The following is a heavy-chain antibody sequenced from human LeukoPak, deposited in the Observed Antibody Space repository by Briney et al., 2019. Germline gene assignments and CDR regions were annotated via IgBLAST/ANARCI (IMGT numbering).Heavy chain of an antibody. Sequence: ASVKVSCKASGGTFSSYAISWVRQAPGQGLEWMGGIIPIFGTANYAQKFQGRVTITADESTSTAYMELSSLRSEDTAVYYCARDRVDCSSTSCPLDYWGQGTLVTVSS. D-gene: IGHD2-2*01. CDR1: GGTFSSYA. J-gene: IGHJ4*02. CDR3: ARDRVDCSSTSCPLDY. CDR2: IIPIFGTA. V-gene: IGHV1-69*13.